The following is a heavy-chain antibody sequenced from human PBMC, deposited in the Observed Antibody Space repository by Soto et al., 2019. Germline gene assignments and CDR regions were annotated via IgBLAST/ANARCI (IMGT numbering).Heavy chain of an antibody. V-gene: IGHV5-51*01. CDR2: IYPGDSET. Sequence: GESLKISFKASGYSFIGHWIGWVRQVPGKGLEWVGIIYPGDSETRYSPSFHGQVTISADKSIRTAYLQWRSLRAADTAMYYCARHSAGYCSGGSCPYYYDSWGRGTLVTVSS. CDR1: GYSFIGHW. J-gene: IGHJ4*02. CDR3: ARHSAGYCSGGSCPYYYDS. D-gene: IGHD2-15*01.